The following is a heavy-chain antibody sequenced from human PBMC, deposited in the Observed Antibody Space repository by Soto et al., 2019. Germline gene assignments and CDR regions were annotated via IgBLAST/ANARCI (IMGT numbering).Heavy chain of an antibody. Sequence: QVQLQESGPGLVKPSQTLSLTCTVSGGSIRSGGYYWSWIRQNPGKGLEWIGYIYYSGSTYYNPSLKRRLTISVDMSKSQFALDLSSVTAADTAVYYCASLCGGDCYQDYYYGMDVWGQGTTVTGSS. CDR2: IYYSGST. CDR1: GGSIRSGGYY. CDR3: ASLCGGDCYQDYYYGMDV. V-gene: IGHV4-31*03. D-gene: IGHD2-21*02. J-gene: IGHJ6*02.